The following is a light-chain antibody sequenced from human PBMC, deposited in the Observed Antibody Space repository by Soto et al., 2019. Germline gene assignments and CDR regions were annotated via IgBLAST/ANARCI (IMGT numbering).Light chain of an antibody. CDR2: QVS. Sequence: DVVMTQSPLSLPVTLGQPASISCRSSQGLVHSNGDTFLSWVQQSPVQSPRRLIYQVSNRASGAPDRLSGSGSGTDFTLKISRVEAEDVAIYYCMQGTPWPYTFGQGTKLEI. V-gene: IGKV2-30*02. CDR3: MQGTPWPYT. CDR1: QGLVHSNGDTF. J-gene: IGKJ2*01.